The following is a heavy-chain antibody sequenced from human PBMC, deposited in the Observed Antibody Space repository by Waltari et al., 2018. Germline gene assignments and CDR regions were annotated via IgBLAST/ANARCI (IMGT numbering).Heavy chain of an antibody. V-gene: IGHV3-23*04. D-gene: IGHD5-18*01. CDR3: ARGAAYSRFDY. CDR1: GFTFSSYG. J-gene: IGHJ4*02. CDR2: IRGSGGNT. Sequence: EVQLVESGGGLVQPGGSLRLSCAASGFTFSSYGMNGVRQAAGKGLEWGSGIRGSGGNTYYADSVKGRFTIARDNSKSTLSLQMNSVRADDTAVYYCARGAAYSRFDYWGQGTLVIVSS.